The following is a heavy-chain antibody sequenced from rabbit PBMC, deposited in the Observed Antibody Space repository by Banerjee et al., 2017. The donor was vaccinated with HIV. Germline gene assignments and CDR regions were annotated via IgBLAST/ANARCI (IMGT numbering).Heavy chain of an antibody. CDR3: ARHETGTSGWKFAL. CDR1: GFSFSSGYD. D-gene: IGHD1-1*01. V-gene: IGHV1S45*01. CDR2: IDTGSSGRT. Sequence: QEQLVESGGGLVQPGASLTLTCKASGFSFSSGYDMCWVRQAPGKGLEWIACIDTGSSGRTYYANWAKGRFTISKTSSTTVTLQMTSLTAADTATYFCARHETGTSGWKFALWGPGTLVTVS. J-gene: IGHJ4*01.